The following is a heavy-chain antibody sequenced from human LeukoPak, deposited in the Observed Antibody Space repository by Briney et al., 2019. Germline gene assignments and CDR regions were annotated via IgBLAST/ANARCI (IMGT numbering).Heavy chain of an antibody. CDR1: GFPFSSYS. D-gene: IGHD5/OR15-5a*01. CDR2: ISISSSTI. V-gene: IGHV3-48*01. Sequence: TGGSLRLSCAASGFPFSSYSMNWVRQAPGRGLEWVSYISISSSTIYYADSVKGRFTISRDNAKNSLYLQMNSLRAEDTAVYYCTRYSVGFDYWGQGTLVTVSS. CDR3: TRYSVGFDY. J-gene: IGHJ4*02.